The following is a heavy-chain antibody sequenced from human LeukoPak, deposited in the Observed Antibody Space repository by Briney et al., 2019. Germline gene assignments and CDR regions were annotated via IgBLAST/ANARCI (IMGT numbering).Heavy chain of an antibody. CDR1: GFTFSSYG. CDR3: AKEEDYYDSSGPPPRVDFDY. D-gene: IGHD3-22*01. CDR2: IRYDGSNK. Sequence: QPGGSLRLSCAASGFTFSSYGMHWVRQAPGKGLEWVAFIRYDGSNKYYADSVKGRFTISRENSKNTLYLQMNSLRAEDTAVYYCAKEEDYYDSSGPPPRVDFDYWGQGTLVTVSS. V-gene: IGHV3-30*02. J-gene: IGHJ4*02.